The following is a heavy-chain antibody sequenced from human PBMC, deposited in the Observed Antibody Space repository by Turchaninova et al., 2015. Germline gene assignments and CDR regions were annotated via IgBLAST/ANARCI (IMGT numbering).Heavy chain of an antibody. CDR1: GFSFSSFE. CDR3: AKSGVP. J-gene: IGHJ5*02. V-gene: IGHV3-48*03. Sequence: EVQLVESGGGLVQPGGSLRLSCVTSGFSFSSFEMNWVRLAPWKGLEWVAHISNSGVTQIYADSVKGRFISSGDNAKNSLYLQMDSLRVEDTAGYYCAKSGVPWGQGAQVTVSS. CDR2: ISNSGVTQ. D-gene: IGHD3-3*01.